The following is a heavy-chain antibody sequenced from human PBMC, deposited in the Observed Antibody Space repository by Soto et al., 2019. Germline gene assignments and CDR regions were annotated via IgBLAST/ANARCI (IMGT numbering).Heavy chain of an antibody. D-gene: IGHD5-12*01. CDR2: ISSTSRTI. V-gene: IGHV3-48*02. CDR3: ARGLRDGYNCLYY. CDR1: GFTFNSHS. J-gene: IGHJ4*02. Sequence: GGSLRLSCAASGFTFNSHSMNWVRQAPGKGLEWVSYISSTSRTIYYADSVKGRFTISRDNAKNSLYLQMNSLRDEDTAVYYCARGLRDGYNCLYYWGQGTLVTVSS.